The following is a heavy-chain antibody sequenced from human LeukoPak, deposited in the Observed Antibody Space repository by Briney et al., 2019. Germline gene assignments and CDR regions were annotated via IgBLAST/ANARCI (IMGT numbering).Heavy chain of an antibody. D-gene: IGHD4-23*01. V-gene: IGHV5-51*01. J-gene: IGHJ4*02. CDR3: ARLDYGGSEVVDY. CDR2: TYPDDSDT. Sequence: ESLKISCQASGYRFSDYWIGWVRQMPGKGLEWMGITYPDDSDTKYSPSFQGQVTISADKSINTAYLQWSSLKASDTAIFYCARLDYGGSEVVDYWGQGTLVTVSS. CDR1: GYRFSDYW.